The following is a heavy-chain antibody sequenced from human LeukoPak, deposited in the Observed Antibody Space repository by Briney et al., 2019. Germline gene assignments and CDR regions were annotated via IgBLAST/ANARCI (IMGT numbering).Heavy chain of an antibody. Sequence: PGRSLRPSCPAYAFTFGVYSTSSVRLDAGKGMELLSLISVRSSNIYYADSVRGRFTISRDNAKNTMYLQMICLRAEDTAVYYWARDRLTSGNYFFDYWGEGGLVTVSS. J-gene: IGHJ4*02. CDR2: ISVRSSNI. D-gene: IGHD1-26*01. CDR1: AFTFGVYS. V-gene: IGHV3-48*04. CDR3: ARDRLTSGNYFFDY.